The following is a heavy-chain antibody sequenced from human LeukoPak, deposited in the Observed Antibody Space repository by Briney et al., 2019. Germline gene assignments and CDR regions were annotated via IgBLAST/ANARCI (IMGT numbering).Heavy chain of an antibody. CDR3: AKGIYSSGWSYFDY. J-gene: IGHJ4*01. D-gene: IGHD6-19*01. CDR2: LSGSGITT. V-gene: IGHV3-23*01. CDR1: GFTFSNSA. Sequence: PGGSLRLSCAASGFTFSNSAMSWVRQAPGKGLEWVSTLSGSGITTYYADSVKGRFTISRDNSKNTLYLHMNSLRAEDTAVYYCAKGIYSSGWSYFDYWGHGTLVTVSS.